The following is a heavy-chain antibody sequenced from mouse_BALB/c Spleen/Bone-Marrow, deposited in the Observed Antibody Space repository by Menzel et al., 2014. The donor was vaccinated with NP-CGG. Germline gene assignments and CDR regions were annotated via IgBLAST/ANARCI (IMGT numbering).Heavy chain of an antibody. J-gene: IGHJ2*01. D-gene: IGHD2-1*01. CDR2: INPSNGGT. CDR1: GYTLTSYY. V-gene: IGHV1S81*02. CDR3: TRYGNYYFDY. Sequence: QVQLQQSGAELVKPGASVKLSCKASGYTLTSYYMYWVKRRPGQGLEWIGEINPSNGGTNFNEKFKSKATLTVDKSSSTAYMQLSSQTSEDSAVYYCTRYGNYYFDYWGQGTPLTVSS.